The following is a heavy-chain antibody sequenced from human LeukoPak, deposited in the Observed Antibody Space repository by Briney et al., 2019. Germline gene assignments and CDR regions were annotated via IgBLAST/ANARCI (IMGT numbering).Heavy chain of an antibody. Sequence: ASVKVSRKASGYTFTGYYMHWVRQAPGQGLEWMGWINPNSGGTNYAQKFQGRVTMTRDTSISTAYMELSRLRSDDTAVYYCARVKSYYYDTSDKDAFDIWGQGTMVTVSS. J-gene: IGHJ3*02. CDR3: ARVKSYYYDTSDKDAFDI. CDR2: INPNSGGT. CDR1: GYTFTGYY. V-gene: IGHV1-2*02. D-gene: IGHD3-22*01.